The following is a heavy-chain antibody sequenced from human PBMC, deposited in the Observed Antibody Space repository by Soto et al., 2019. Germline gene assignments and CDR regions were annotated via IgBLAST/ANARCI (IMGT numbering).Heavy chain of an antibody. Sequence: ASVKVSCKASGYTFTSYAMHWVRQAPGQRLEWMGWINAGNGNTKYSQKFQGRVTITRDTSASTAYMELSSLRSEGTAVYYCARTRYFENYFDYWGQGTLVTVSS. CDR3: ARTRYFENYFDY. D-gene: IGHD3-9*01. J-gene: IGHJ4*02. CDR2: INAGNGNT. CDR1: GYTFTSYA. V-gene: IGHV1-3*01.